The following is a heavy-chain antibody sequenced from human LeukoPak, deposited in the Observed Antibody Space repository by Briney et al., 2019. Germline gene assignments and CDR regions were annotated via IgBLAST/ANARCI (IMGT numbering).Heavy chain of an antibody. CDR3: ARGPPAKPGTGYYYGMDV. J-gene: IGHJ6*02. D-gene: IGHD2-2*01. V-gene: IGHV3-30-3*01. CDR2: ISYDGSNK. CDR1: GFTFSSYA. Sequence: GGSLRLSCAASGFTFSSYAMHWVRQAPGKGLEWVAVISYDGSNKYYADSVKGRFTISRDNSKNTLYLQMNSLRAEDTAVYYCARGPPAKPGTGYYYGMDVWGQGTTVTVSS.